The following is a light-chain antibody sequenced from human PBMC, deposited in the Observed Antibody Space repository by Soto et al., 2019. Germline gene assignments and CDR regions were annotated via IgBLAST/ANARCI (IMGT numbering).Light chain of an antibody. CDR1: QSISNW. CDR3: QQYNSDSRT. V-gene: IGKV1-5*03. CDR2: KAS. J-gene: IGKJ1*01. Sequence: DIQMTQSPSTLSASVGDRVTITCRASQSISNWLAWYQQKPAKAPKLLIYKASSLESGVPSRFSGSGSGAEFTLTISSLQPDDFATYYCQQYNSDSRTFGQGTKVEIK.